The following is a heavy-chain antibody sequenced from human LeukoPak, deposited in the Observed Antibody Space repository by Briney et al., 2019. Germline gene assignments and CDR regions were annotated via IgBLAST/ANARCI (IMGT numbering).Heavy chain of an antibody. Sequence: GGSLRLSCAASGFTVSSNYMSWVRQAPGKGLEWVSVIYSGGSTYYADSVKGRFTISRDNSKNTLYLQMNSLRAEDTAVYYCARGRDGYNLYFDYWGQGTLVTVSS. CDR2: IYSGGST. D-gene: IGHD5-24*01. CDR3: ARGRDGYNLYFDY. J-gene: IGHJ4*02. CDR1: GFTVSSNY. V-gene: IGHV3-53*01.